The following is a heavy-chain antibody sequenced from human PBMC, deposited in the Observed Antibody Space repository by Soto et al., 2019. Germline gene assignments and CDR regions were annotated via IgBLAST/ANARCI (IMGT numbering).Heavy chain of an antibody. Sequence: QVQLVQSGAEVTKPGASLKVSCKTPGYSFIGYHIHWVRQPPGQGLGWRGLINPNTGGTKYTQKSQGWVTMTTDTSISTASLELSRLRSDATAVYYCVRGDVTTFTTTLAYWGQVTLVTVSS. CDR3: VRGDVTTFTTTLAY. D-gene: IGHD4-17*01. CDR1: GYSFIGYH. J-gene: IGHJ4*02. V-gene: IGHV1-2*04. CDR2: INPNTGGT.